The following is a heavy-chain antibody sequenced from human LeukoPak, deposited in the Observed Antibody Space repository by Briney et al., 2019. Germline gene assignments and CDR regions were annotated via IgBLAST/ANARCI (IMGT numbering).Heavy chain of an antibody. V-gene: IGHV3-23*01. CDR1: GFTFSSYA. CDR2: ISGSGGST. J-gene: IGHJ4*02. D-gene: IGHD3-22*01. Sequence: GGSLRLSCAASGFTFSSYAMSWVRQAPGKGLEWVSAISGSGGSTYYADSVKGRFTISRDNSKNMLYLQMNSLRDEDTAVYYCAKDTYYDSSGYRDYWGQGTLDTVSS. CDR3: AKDTYYDSSGYRDY.